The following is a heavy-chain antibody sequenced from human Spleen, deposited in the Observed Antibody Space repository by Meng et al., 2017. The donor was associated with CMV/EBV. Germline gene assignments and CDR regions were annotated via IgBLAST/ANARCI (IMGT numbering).Heavy chain of an antibody. Sequence: SETLSLTCTVSGGSVNSGGDYWSWIRQPPGKGLESIGYIFYSGSTNYSPSLKSRVTISLDTSRNQLSLKLSSVTAADTAVYYRARGFRPYYYDSSGYYLDSWGQGTLVTVSS. CDR1: GGSVNSGGDY. D-gene: IGHD3-22*01. V-gene: IGHV4-61*08. CDR2: IFYSGST. J-gene: IGHJ4*02. CDR3: ARGFRPYYYDSSGYYLDS.